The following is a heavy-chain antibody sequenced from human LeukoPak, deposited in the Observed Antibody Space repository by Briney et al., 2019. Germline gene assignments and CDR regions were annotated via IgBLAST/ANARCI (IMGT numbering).Heavy chain of an antibody. CDR1: GGSISSYY. CDR2: MYYSGSS. CDR3: ARGRWWFAGRPPHYMDV. Sequence: SETLSLTCSDSGGSISSYYWSWIRQPPGKGLEWIGYMYYSGSSNYNPSLKSRVTISVDTSKNQFSLNLNSVTAADTAVYYCARGRWWFAGRPPHYMDVWGKGTTVTVSS. D-gene: IGHD6-6*01. V-gene: IGHV4-59*12. J-gene: IGHJ6*03.